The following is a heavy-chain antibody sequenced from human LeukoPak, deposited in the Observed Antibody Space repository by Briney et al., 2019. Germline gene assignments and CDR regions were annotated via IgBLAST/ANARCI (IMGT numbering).Heavy chain of an antibody. D-gene: IGHD5-12*01. Sequence: ASVKVSCKASGYTFTSYGISWVRQAPRQGLEWMGWISAYNGNTNYAQKLQGRVTMTTDTSTSTAYMELRSLRSDDTAVYYCARDRGSDSGYASRDYWGQGTLVTVSS. CDR2: ISAYNGNT. CDR1: GYTFTSYG. J-gene: IGHJ4*02. V-gene: IGHV1-18*04. CDR3: ARDRGSDSGYASRDY.